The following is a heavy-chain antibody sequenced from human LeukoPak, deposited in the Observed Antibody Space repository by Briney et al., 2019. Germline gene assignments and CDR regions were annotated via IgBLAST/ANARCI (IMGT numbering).Heavy chain of an antibody. CDR3: AKDRVVINTPYFDY. V-gene: IGHV3-23*01. D-gene: IGHD3-22*01. Sequence: GGSLRLSCAASGFTFSSYAMSWVRQAPGKGLEWVSTISISGGSTYYADSVKGRFTISRDNSKNTLYLQMNSLRAEDTAIYYCAKDRVVINTPYFDYWGQGTLVTVSS. CDR1: GFTFSSYA. J-gene: IGHJ4*02. CDR2: ISISGGST.